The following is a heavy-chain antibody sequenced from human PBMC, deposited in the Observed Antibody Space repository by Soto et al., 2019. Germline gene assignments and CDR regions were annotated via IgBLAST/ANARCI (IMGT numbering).Heavy chain of an antibody. V-gene: IGHV3-30-3*01. J-gene: IGHJ6*02. CDR3: ARGGRDYYYGLEV. CDR1: GFTFSSYA. CDR2: ISFDDGTNK. Sequence: QVQVVESGGGVVQPGRSLRLSCAASGFTFSSYAMHWVRQAPGKGLEWVAVISFDDGTNKFYAGSVKGRFTISRDNSKTTLYLQMNSLRAEDTALYYCARGGRDYYYGLEVWGQGTTVTVSS.